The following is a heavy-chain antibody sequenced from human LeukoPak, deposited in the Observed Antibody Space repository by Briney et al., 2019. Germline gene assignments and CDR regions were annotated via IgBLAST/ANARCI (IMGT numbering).Heavy chain of an antibody. V-gene: IGHV3-21*01. D-gene: IGHD3-16*01. CDR3: ARDDTGSGRMSDYIWWSYGGYFDY. J-gene: IGHJ4*02. CDR2: ISSSSSYI. Sequence: PGGSLRLSCAASGFTFSSYSMNWVRQAPGKGLEWVSSISSSSSYIYYADSVKGRFTISRDNAKNSLYLQMNSLRAEDTAVYYCARDDTGSGRMSDYIWWSYGGYFDYWGQGTLVTVSS. CDR1: GFTFSSYS.